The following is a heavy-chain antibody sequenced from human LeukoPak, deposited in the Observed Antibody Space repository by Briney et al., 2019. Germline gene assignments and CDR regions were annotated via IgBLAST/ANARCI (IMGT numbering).Heavy chain of an antibody. J-gene: IGHJ4*02. CDR2: ISSSSSYI. CDR1: GFTFSSYW. CDR3: ARDGYSSGWYNY. Sequence: GGSLRLSCAASGFTFSSYWMSWVRQAPGKGLEWVSSISSSSSYIYYADSVKGRFTISRDNAKNSLYLQMNSLRAEDTAVYYCARDGYSSGWYNYWGQGTLVTVSS. D-gene: IGHD6-19*01. V-gene: IGHV3-21*01.